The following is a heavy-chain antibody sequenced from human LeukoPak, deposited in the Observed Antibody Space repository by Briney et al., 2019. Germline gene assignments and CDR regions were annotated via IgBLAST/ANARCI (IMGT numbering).Heavy chain of an antibody. J-gene: IGHJ4*02. CDR1: GGSISSYY. D-gene: IGHD7-27*01. Sequence: SETLSLTCTVSGGSISSYYWNWIRQPAGSGLEWIGRIYSSGHTNYNPSLKSRVTMSVDKSKNQFSLKVTSVTAADTAVYYCARERNGDFDYWGQGTLVIVSS. CDR3: ARERNGDFDY. V-gene: IGHV4-4*07. CDR2: IYSSGHT.